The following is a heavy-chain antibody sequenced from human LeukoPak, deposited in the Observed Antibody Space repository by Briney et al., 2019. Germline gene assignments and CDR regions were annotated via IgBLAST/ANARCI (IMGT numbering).Heavy chain of an antibody. J-gene: IGHJ3*02. CDR2: IDYSGST. CDR1: GGSICRYD. V-gene: IGHV4-59*01. CDR3: ARDATTLTRGAFDI. Sequence: PPETLSLTCTVSGGSICRYDCSWIRQPPGQGLEWIGYIDYSGSTNSNPSRKSRVTISVATSKNHFSLKLSSVTAADTAVYYCARDATTLTRGAFDIWGQGTMVSVSS. D-gene: IGHD1-1*01.